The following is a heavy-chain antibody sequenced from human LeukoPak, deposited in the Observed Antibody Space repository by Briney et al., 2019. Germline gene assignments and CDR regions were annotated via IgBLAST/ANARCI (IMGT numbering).Heavy chain of an antibody. V-gene: IGHV1-58*01. J-gene: IGHJ4*02. Sequence: ASVKVSCKASGFTFTSSAVQWVRQARGQRLEWIGWIVVGSGNTNYAQKFQERVTITRDMSTSTAYMELSSLRSEDTAVYYCAKVPNHHTYYYDSSGYPTPFDYWGQGTLVTVSS. D-gene: IGHD3-22*01. CDR3: AKVPNHHTYYYDSSGYPTPFDY. CDR2: IVVGSGNT. CDR1: GFTFTSSA.